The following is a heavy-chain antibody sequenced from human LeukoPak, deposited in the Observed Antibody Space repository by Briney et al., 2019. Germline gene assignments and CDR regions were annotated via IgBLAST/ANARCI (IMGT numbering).Heavy chain of an antibody. Sequence: SETLSLTCTVSGGSISSHYWSWIRQPPGKGLEWIGYIYYSGSTNYNPSLKSRVTISVDTSKNQFSLKLSSVTAADTAVYYCARLANWGWFDPWGQGTLVTVSS. D-gene: IGHD7-27*01. V-gene: IGHV4-59*11. CDR3: ARLANWGWFDP. CDR1: GGSISSHY. J-gene: IGHJ5*02. CDR2: IYYSGST.